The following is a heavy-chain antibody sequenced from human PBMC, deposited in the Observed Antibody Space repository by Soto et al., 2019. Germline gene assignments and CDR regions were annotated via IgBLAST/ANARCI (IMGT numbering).Heavy chain of an antibody. CDR3: ARVYPGSGWPYHYYGMDV. Sequence: EVQLVESGGGLVQPGGSLRLSCVASGFTFSSYWMSWVRQAPGKGLAWVANIKQDGSEKYYVDSVKDRFTISRDNAKYSLYLQMNRLRAEDSAVYYCARVYPGSGWPYHYYGMDVWGQGPTVTVSS. CDR1: GFTFSSYW. V-gene: IGHV3-7*01. CDR2: IKQDGSEK. J-gene: IGHJ6*02. D-gene: IGHD6-19*01.